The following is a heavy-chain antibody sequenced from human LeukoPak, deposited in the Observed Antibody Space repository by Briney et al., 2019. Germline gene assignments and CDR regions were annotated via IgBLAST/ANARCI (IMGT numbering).Heavy chain of an antibody. J-gene: IGHJ6*02. CDR1: GFTFSSYA. CDR2: ISYDGSNK. Sequence: GSLRLPCAASGFTFSSYAMHWVRQAPGKGLEWVAVISYDGSNKYYADSVKGRFTISRDNSKNTLYLQMNSLRAEDTAVYYCARDIAVAHSDYYYYYGMDVWGQGTTVTVSS. V-gene: IGHV3-30-3*01. D-gene: IGHD6-19*01. CDR3: ARDIAVAHSDYYYYYGMDV.